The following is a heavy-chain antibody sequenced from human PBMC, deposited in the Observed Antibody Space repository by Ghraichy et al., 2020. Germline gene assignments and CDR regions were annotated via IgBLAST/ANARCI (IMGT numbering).Heavy chain of an antibody. J-gene: IGHJ4*02. CDR1: GGSVNSGSYY. D-gene: IGHD6-6*01. Sequence: SQTLSLTCTVSGGSVNSGSYYWTWIRQPPGKGLEWIGYIYSSGSTKYNPSLKSRVTISVDTSKNQFSLRLTSVTTADTAVYYCARAPTYRSSSEGCYFDYWGQGTLVTVSS. CDR3: ARAPTYRSSSEGCYFDY. V-gene: IGHV4-61*01. CDR2: IYSSGST.